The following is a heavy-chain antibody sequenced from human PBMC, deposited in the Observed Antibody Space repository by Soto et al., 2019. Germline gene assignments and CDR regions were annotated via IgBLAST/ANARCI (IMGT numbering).Heavy chain of an antibody. J-gene: IGHJ5*02. CDR1: GFTFSSYA. CDR3: ARRVTVPSHYFDP. V-gene: IGHV3-23*01. CDR2: ISGSGGST. D-gene: IGHD2-21*02. Sequence: GGSLRLSCAASGFTFSSYAMSWVRQAPGKGLEWVSAISGSGGSTYYADSVKGRFTISRDTSKNQFSLKVSSVTAADTAVYYCARRVTVPSHYFDPWGQGTLVTVSS.